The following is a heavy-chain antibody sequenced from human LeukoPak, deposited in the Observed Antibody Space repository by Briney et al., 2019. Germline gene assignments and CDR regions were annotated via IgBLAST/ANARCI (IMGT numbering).Heavy chain of an antibody. CDR1: GFTFSSYA. Sequence: GGSLRLSCAASGFTFSSYAMSWIRQAPGKGLEWVSAISGSGGSTYYADSVKGRFTISRDNSRNTLHLQMNSLRAEDTAVYYCARLPIVVPAAIGRGDYWGQGTLVTVSS. CDR2: ISGSGGST. V-gene: IGHV3-23*01. CDR3: ARLPIVVPAAIGRGDY. J-gene: IGHJ4*02. D-gene: IGHD2-2*02.